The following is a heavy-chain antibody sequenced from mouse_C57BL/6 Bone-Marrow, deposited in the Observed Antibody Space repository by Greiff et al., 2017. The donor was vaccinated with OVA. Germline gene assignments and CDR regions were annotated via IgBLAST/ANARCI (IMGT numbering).Heavy chain of an antibody. Sequence: VQLQESGAELVRPGTSVKMSCKASGYTFTNYWIGWAKQRPGLGLEWIGDIYPGGGYTNYNEKFKGKATLTADKSSSTAYMQFSSLTSEDSAIYYCARRGGSYYGSSYWYFDVWGTGTTVTVSS. CDR1: GYTFTNYW. CDR3: ARRGGSYYGSSYWYFDV. J-gene: IGHJ1*03. CDR2: IYPGGGYT. D-gene: IGHD1-1*01. V-gene: IGHV1-63*01.